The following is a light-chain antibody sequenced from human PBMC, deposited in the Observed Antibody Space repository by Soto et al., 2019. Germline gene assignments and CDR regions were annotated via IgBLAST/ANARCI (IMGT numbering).Light chain of an antibody. CDR1: QTVASNY. J-gene: IGKJ1*01. CDR2: GAS. Sequence: EIVLTQSPATLSLSPGERVTLSCRASQTVASNYFAWYQQKPGQAPRLLMNGASTRATGVSDRFSGSGSGADFTLIISRLEPEDSAVYYCQQYTNSRWTFGQGTKVDIK. CDR3: QQYTNSRWT. V-gene: IGKV3-20*01.